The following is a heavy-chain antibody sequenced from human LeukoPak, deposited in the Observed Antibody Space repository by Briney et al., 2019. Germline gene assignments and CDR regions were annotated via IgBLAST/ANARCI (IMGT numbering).Heavy chain of an antibody. V-gene: IGHV1-69*05. CDR3: ARAPTSRDGYNSEFDY. D-gene: IGHD5-24*01. Sequence: ASVKVSCKASGGTFSSYAISWVRQAPGQGLEWMGGIIPIFGTANYAQKFQGRVTITTDESTSTAYMELSSPRSEDTAVYYCARAPTSRDGYNSEFDYWGQGTLVTVSS. CDR2: IIPIFGTA. J-gene: IGHJ4*02. CDR1: GGTFSSYA.